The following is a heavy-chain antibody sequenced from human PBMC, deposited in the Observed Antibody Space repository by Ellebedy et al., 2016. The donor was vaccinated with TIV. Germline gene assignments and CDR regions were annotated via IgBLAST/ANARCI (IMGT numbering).Heavy chain of an antibody. V-gene: IGHV1-24*01. J-gene: IGHJ3*02. CDR2: VDPEDGET. CDR1: GYTLTELS. Sequence: AASVKVSCKVSGYTLTELSMHWVRQAHGKGLEWMGGVDPEDGETVYAQKFQGRVTVTEDTSTDTAYMDLSTLRSEDTAVYYCATGVHLLGVFYIWGQGTVVTVSS. CDR3: ATGVHLLGVFYI. D-gene: IGHD2-8*02.